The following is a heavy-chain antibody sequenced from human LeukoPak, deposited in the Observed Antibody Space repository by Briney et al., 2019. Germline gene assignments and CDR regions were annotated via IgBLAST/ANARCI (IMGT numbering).Heavy chain of an antibody. Sequence: GGSLRLSCAASGFTFSTYGVHWVRQAPGKGLEWVAFIRFDGNNKYYADSVKGRFTISRDNSKNTLYLQMNSLRAEDTAVYYCAKDLVSVAGPLDYWGQGTLVTVSS. D-gene: IGHD6-19*01. J-gene: IGHJ4*02. CDR1: GFTFSTYG. V-gene: IGHV3-30*02. CDR2: IRFDGNNK. CDR3: AKDLVSVAGPLDY.